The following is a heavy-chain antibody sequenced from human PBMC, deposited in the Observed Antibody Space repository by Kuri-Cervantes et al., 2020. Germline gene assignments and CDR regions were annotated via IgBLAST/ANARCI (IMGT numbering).Heavy chain of an antibody. J-gene: IGHJ4*02. CDR3: SRDQAGASFY. V-gene: IGHV3-21*04. CDR1: GFTFSSYS. Sequence: GGSLRLSCAASGFTFSSYSMNWVRQAPGKGLEWVSSITSTSNYIYYADSVKGRFTISRDNSKNTLYLQMHSLRVEDTAVYYCSRDQAGASFYWGQGTLVTVSS. CDR2: ITSTSNYI. D-gene: IGHD1-26*01.